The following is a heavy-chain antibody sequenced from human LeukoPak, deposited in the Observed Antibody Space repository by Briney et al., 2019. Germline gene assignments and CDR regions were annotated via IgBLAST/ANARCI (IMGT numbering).Heavy chain of an antibody. CDR1: GYTFTSYY. V-gene: IGHV1-46*01. D-gene: IGHD2-15*01. J-gene: IGHJ3*02. CDR2: INPSGGST. CDR3: ARVMVDGYCSGGSCHIKNGAFDI. Sequence: GASVKVSCKASGYTFTSYYMHWVRQAPGQGLEWMGIINPSGGSTSYAQKFQGRVTMTRDMSTSTVYMELSSLRSEDTAVYYCARVMVDGYCSGGSCHIKNGAFDIWGQGTMVTVSS.